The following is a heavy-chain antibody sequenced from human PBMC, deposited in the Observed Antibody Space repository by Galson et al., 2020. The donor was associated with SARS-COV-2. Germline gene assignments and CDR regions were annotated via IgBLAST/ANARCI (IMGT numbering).Heavy chain of an antibody. J-gene: IGHJ5*01. D-gene: IGHD3-10*01. CDR3: VKDSTLTMLRGISSFDS. CDR2: ITGGGGRT. CDR1: GFTFSAYA. Sequence: GESLKISCAVSGFTFSAYAMRWVRPTRGLRLDFISSITGGGGRTHHADSVRGRFTISRDNSKNTLYLNMTALRVEDTALYYCVKDSTLTMLRGISSFDSWGQGVLVTVSP. V-gene: IGHV3-23*01.